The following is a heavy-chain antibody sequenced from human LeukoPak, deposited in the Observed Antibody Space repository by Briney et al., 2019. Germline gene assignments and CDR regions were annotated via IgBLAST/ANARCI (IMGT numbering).Heavy chain of an antibody. V-gene: IGHV3-23*01. CDR3: AKSSLLVRPDY. CDR1: GFTFSSYA. CDR2: ISGSGGST. D-gene: IGHD6-13*01. J-gene: IGHJ4*03. Sequence: GGYLRLSCAASGFTFSSYAMSWLRQATGKGLEWVSAISGSGGSTYYADSVKGRFTISRDNSKNTLDLQMNSLRAEDKAVYYCAKSSLLVRPDYWGNGILVSVSS.